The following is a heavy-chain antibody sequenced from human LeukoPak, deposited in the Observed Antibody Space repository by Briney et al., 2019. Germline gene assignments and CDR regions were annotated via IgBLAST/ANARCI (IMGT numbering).Heavy chain of an antibody. D-gene: IGHD6-13*01. J-gene: IGHJ6*02. V-gene: IGHV3-30-3*01. CDR3: ARVGQQLVRGVDYYYYGMDV. Sequence: GGSLRPSCAASGFTFSSYAMHWVRQAPGKGLEWAAVISYDGSNKYYADSVKGRFTISRDNSKNTLYLQMNSLRAEDTAVYYCARVGQQLVRGVDYYYYGMDVWGQGTTVTVSS. CDR2: ISYDGSNK. CDR1: GFTFSSYA.